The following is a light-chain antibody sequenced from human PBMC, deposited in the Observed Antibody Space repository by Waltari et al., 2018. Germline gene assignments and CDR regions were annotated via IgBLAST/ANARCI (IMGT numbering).Light chain of an antibody. CDR3: QQYYTTPPT. Sequence: IMMTQSPDSLAVSLGEGTTINSNSSQSVLYSSNNKNYLAWYQQKPGQPPKLFIYRASTRECGVPESFSGSGSGTEFTLTISSLQADDVAVYYCQQYYTTPPTFGQGTRLEIK. J-gene: IGKJ5*01. V-gene: IGKV4-1*01. CDR2: RAS. CDR1: QSVLYSSNNKNY.